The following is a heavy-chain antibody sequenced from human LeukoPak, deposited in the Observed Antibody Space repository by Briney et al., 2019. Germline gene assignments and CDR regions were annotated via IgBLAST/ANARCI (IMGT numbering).Heavy chain of an antibody. CDR2: INHSGST. CDR1: GGSFSGYY. D-gene: IGHD6-19*01. J-gene: IGHJ6*02. CDR3: ARCPRYSSGWYGGRGGYYYYGMDV. Sequence: PSETLSLTCAVYGGSFSGYYWSWIRQPPGKGLEWIGEINHSGSTNYNPSLKSRVTISVDTSKNRFSLKLSSVTAADTAVYYCARCPRYSSGWYGGRGGYYYYGMDVWGQGTTVTVSS. V-gene: IGHV4-34*01.